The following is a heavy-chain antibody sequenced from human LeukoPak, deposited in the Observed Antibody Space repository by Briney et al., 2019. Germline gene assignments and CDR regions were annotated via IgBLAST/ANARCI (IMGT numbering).Heavy chain of an antibody. J-gene: IGHJ3*02. Sequence: SETLSLTCTVSGGSISSGSYYWSWIRQPAGKGLEWIGYIYYSGSTNYNPSLKSRVTISVDTSKNRFSLKLSSVTAADTAVYYCARVRRLAGTVAFDIWGQGTMVTVSS. CDR2: IYYSGST. CDR1: GGSISSGSYY. V-gene: IGHV4-61*10. CDR3: ARVRRLAGTVAFDI. D-gene: IGHD6-19*01.